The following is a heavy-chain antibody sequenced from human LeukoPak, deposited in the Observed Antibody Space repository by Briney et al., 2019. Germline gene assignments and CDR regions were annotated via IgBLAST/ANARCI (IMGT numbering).Heavy chain of an antibody. D-gene: IGHD1-26*01. V-gene: IGHV3-11*04. CDR3: ARTFGGSYYFDY. Sequence: PGGSLRLSCAASGFTFSDYYMSWIRRAPGKGLEWVSYISGSGSTMYYADSVKGRFTISRDNAKSSLYLQMNNLRAEDTAVYYCARTFGGSYYFDYWGQGTLVTVSS. CDR2: ISGSGSTM. J-gene: IGHJ4*02. CDR1: GFTFSDYY.